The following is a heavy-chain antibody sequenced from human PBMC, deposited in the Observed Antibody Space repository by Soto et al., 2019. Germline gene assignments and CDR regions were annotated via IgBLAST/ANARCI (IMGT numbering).Heavy chain of an antibody. CDR2: TRNKANSYTT. J-gene: IGHJ6*02. Sequence: GGSLRLSCAASGFTFSDHYMDWVRQAPGKGLEWVGRTRNKANSYTTEYAASVKGRFTISRDDSKNSLYLQMNSLKTEDTAVYYCARSFGLSHYYYGMAVWGQGTTVTVSS. CDR1: GFTFSDHY. CDR3: ARSFGLSHYYYGMAV. V-gene: IGHV3-72*01. D-gene: IGHD3-3*01.